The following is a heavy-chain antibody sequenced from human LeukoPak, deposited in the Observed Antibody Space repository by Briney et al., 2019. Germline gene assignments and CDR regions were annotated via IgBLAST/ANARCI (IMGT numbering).Heavy chain of an antibody. J-gene: IGHJ2*01. CDR1: GFTFSSQA. Sequence: GGSLRLSCAASGFTFSSQAMGWVRQAPGKGLEWISVISDSGSITYYADSVKGQFTISRDNSKNTLFLQMNSLRAEDTAVYYCAKARGSGYYSSFDLWGRGTLVTVSS. CDR2: ISDSGSIT. CDR3: AKARGSGYYSSFDL. V-gene: IGHV3-23*01. D-gene: IGHD6-19*01.